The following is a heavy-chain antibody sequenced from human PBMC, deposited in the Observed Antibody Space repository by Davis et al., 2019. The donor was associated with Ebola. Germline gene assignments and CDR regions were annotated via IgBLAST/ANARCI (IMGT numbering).Heavy chain of an antibody. CDR2: IYYSGST. CDR1: GGSFSGYY. Sequence: PSETLSLTCAVYGGSFSGYYWSWIRQPPGKGLEWIGYIYYSGSTNYNPSLKSRVTISVDTSKNQFSLKLSSVTAADTAVYYCARSPYYYDSSGYDDAFDIWGQGTMVTVSS. V-gene: IGHV4-59*01. CDR3: ARSPYYYDSSGYDDAFDI. J-gene: IGHJ3*02. D-gene: IGHD3-22*01.